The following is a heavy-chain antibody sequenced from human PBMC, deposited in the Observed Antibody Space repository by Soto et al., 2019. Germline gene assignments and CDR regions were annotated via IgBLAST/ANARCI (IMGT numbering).Heavy chain of an antibody. CDR3: ARDLTVWGNPVDY. Sequence: ASVKVSCKASGGTFSSYAISWVRQAPGQGLEWMGWINPNSGGTNYAQKFQGRVTMTRDTSISTAYMELSRLRSDDTAVYYCARDLTVWGNPVDYWGQGTLVTVSS. CDR2: INPNSGGT. CDR1: GGTFSSYA. J-gene: IGHJ4*02. D-gene: IGHD3-16*01. V-gene: IGHV1-2*02.